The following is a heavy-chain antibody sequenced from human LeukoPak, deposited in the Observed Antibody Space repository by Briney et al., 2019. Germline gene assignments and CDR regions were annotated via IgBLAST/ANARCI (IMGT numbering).Heavy chain of an antibody. D-gene: IGHD6-19*01. CDR2: TSHSGRT. CDR3: ARGIAVADKRRYYFDY. Sequence: SETLSLTCTVSTFSIGTNYYWGWIRQPPGKGLEWIASTSHSGRTFYKTPLQSRVTMSVDTSKNQFSLGLRSVTAADTAVYYCARGIAVADKRRYYFDYWGQGTLVTVSS. J-gene: IGHJ4*02. CDR1: TFSIGTNYY. V-gene: IGHV4-38-2*02.